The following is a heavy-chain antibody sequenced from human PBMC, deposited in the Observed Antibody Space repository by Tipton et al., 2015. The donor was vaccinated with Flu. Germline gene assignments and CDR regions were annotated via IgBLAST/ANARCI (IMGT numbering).Heavy chain of an antibody. J-gene: IGHJ4*02. CDR3: ARDRAAAAPDY. CDR1: GFSFSIHG. CDR2: VSSSSSYI. Sequence: SLRLSCSASGFSFSIHGMNWVRQAPGKGLEWVSCVSSSSSYIYYADSVKGRFTISRDNAKNSLYLEMNSLRAEDTAVYYCARDRAAAAPDYWGQGTLVTVSP. D-gene: IGHD6-13*01. V-gene: IGHV3-21*01.